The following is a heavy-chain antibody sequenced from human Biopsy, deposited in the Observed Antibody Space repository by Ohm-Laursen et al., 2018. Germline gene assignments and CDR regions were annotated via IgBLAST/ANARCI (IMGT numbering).Heavy chain of an antibody. CDR1: GFTFSDYY. CDR2: ISGSGTTI. D-gene: IGHD3-10*01. Sequence: SLRLSCAASGFTFSDYYMRWIHQAPGKGLEWLSYISGSGTTIFYADSVKGRFTVSRDNAKNSLYLQMNSLTVEDTAVYYCARDGAGSYHDYWGQGTLVTVSS. CDR3: ARDGAGSYHDY. J-gene: IGHJ4*02. V-gene: IGHV3-11*01.